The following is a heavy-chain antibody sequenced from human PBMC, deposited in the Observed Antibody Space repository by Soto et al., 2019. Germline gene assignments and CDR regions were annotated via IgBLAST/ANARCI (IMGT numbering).Heavy chain of an antibody. Sequence: QVQLQESGPGLVKPSETLSLTCTVSGGYVSSYYWSWIRQPPGKGLEWIGYSGSTNYNPSLKSRVTISVDTSKNQFSLNLSSVTAADMAVYYCARLSAGWLDPWGQGTLVTVAS. J-gene: IGHJ5*02. CDR3: ARLSAGWLDP. V-gene: IGHV4-59*02. CDR1: GGYVSSYY. D-gene: IGHD6-19*01. CDR2: SGST.